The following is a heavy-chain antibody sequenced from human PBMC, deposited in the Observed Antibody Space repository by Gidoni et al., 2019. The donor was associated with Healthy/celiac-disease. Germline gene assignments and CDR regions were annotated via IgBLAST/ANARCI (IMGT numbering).Heavy chain of an antibody. J-gene: IGHJ4*02. Sequence: QVQLQQWGAGLLQPSETLSLTCSVYVGSFIGYSWRWIRQPPGKGLEWIGEINHSGSTTSNRSLKSRVTISVDTCKNQFSLKLSSVTAADTAVYYCARGRYITIFGVVPSNKVDYWGQGTLVTVSS. CDR1: VGSFIGYS. D-gene: IGHD3-3*01. CDR3: ARGRYITIFGVVPSNKVDY. V-gene: IGHV4-34*01. CDR2: INHSGST.